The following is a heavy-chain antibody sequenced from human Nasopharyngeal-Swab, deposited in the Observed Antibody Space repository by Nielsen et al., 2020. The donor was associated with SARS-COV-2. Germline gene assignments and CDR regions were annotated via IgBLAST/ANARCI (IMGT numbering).Heavy chain of an antibody. CDR3: AKDGSGSYYFDY. V-gene: IGHV3-21*04. Sequence: GESLKISCAASGFTFSSYSMNWVRQAPGKGLEWVSSISSSSSYIYYADSVKGRFTISRDNAKNSLYLQMNSLRAEDTALYYCAKDGSGSYYFDYWGQGTLVTVSS. D-gene: IGHD1-26*01. CDR2: ISSSSSYI. CDR1: GFTFSSYS. J-gene: IGHJ4*02.